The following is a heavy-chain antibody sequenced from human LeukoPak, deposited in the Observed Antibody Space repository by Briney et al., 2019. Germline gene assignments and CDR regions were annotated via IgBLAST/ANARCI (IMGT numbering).Heavy chain of an antibody. CDR1: GGSISSGGYY. D-gene: IGHD6-6*01. V-gene: IGHV4-31*03. J-gene: IGHJ4*02. CDR3: ARVEGSSSLFDY. Sequence: SETLSLTCTVSGGSISSGGYYWSWIRQHPGKGLEWIGYIYYSGSTYYNPSLKSRVTISVDTSKNQFSLKLSSVTAADTAVYYCARVEGSSSLFDYWGQGTLVTVSS. CDR2: IYYSGST.